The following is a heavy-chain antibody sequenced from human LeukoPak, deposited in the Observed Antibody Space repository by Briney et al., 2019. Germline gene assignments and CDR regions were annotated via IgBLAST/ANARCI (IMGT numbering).Heavy chain of an antibody. CDR3: ATDIAAAGPNAFDY. Sequence: ASVKLSCKASGYTFTSYGISWVRQAPGQGLEWTSCISAYNGNTNYAQKLQGRVTMTKDTSTSTAYMELRSLRSDDTAVYYCATDIAAAGPNAFDYWGQGTLVTVSS. J-gene: IGHJ4*02. D-gene: IGHD6-13*01. CDR1: GYTFTSYG. V-gene: IGHV1-18*01. CDR2: ISAYNGNT.